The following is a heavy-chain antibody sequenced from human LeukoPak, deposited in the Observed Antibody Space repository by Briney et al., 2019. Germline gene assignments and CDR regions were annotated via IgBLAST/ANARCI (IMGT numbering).Heavy chain of an antibody. CDR1: GFTFSSYG. Sequence: GGSLRLSCAASGFTFSSYGMHWVRQAPGKGLEWVSGISWNSGSIGYADSVKGRFTISRDNAKNSLYLQMNSLRAEDTALYFCARDPNGDYIGTFDMWGRGTMVSVSS. D-gene: IGHD4-17*01. V-gene: IGHV3-9*01. CDR2: ISWNSGSI. CDR3: ARDPNGDYIGTFDM. J-gene: IGHJ3*02.